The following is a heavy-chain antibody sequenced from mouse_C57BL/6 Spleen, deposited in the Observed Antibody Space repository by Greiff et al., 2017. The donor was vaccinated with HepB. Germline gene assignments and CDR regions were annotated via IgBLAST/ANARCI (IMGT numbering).Heavy chain of an antibody. CDR2: IDPENGDT. J-gene: IGHJ2*01. D-gene: IGHD4-1*01. Sequence: VQLKQSGAELAKPGASVKLSCKASGYTFTSYWMHWVKQRPEQGLEWIGWIDPENGDTEYASKFQGKATITADTSSNTAYLQLSSLTSEDTAVYYCTTFWGESYFDYWGQGTTLTVSS. CDR1: GYTFTSYW. CDR3: TTFWGESYFDY. V-gene: IGHV14-4*01.